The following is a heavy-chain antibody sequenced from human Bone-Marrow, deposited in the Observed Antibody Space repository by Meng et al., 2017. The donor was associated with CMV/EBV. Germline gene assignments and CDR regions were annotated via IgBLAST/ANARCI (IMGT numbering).Heavy chain of an antibody. CDR1: GFTFSSYS. V-gene: IGHV3-48*04. CDR2: ISSSSSTI. CDR3: ARDREDCYNLEYYGMDV. D-gene: IGHD5-24*01. J-gene: IGHJ6*02. Sequence: GGSLRLSCAASGFTFSSYSMNWVRQAPGKGLEWVSYISSSSSTIYYADSVKGRFTISRDNAKNSLYLQMNSLRAEDTAVYYCARDREDCYNLEYYGMDVWGQGTTVTVSS.